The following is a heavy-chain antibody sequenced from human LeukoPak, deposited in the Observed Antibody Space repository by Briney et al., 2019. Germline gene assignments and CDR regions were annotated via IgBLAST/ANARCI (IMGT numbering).Heavy chain of an antibody. V-gene: IGHV1-24*01. J-gene: IGHJ4*02. D-gene: IGHD3-22*01. CDR2: FDPEDGET. CDR1: GYTLTELS. CDR3: ATGGTYYYANTSYHTFDY. Sequence: GASVKVSCKVSGYTLTELSIHWVRLAPGKRLEWMGGFDPEDGETIYAQKFQGRVTMTEDTSTYTANMGLSSLRSDDTAVYYCATGGTYYYANTSYHTFDYWGQGTLLTVSS.